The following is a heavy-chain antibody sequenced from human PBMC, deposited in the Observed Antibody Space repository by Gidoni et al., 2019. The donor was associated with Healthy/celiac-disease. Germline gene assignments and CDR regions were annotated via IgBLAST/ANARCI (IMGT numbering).Heavy chain of an antibody. CDR2: IIPIFGTA. J-gene: IGHJ4*02. D-gene: IGHD3-16*01. Sequence: QVQLVQSGAEVKKPGSSVKVSCKASGVTFRSYAISWVRQAPGQGLEWMGGIIPIFGTANYAQKCQGRVTITADESTSTAYMELSSLRSEDTAVYYCARDVGGEMATPGNYYFDYWGQGTLVTVSS. CDR1: GVTFRSYA. V-gene: IGHV1-69*01. CDR3: ARDVGGEMATPGNYYFDY.